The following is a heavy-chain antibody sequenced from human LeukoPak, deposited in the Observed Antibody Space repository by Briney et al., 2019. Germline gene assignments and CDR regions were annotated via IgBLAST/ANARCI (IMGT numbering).Heavy chain of an antibody. CDR2: IIPVLGIA. CDR3: ARYSSSSAIDY. J-gene: IGHJ4*02. CDR1: GGTFSSYA. D-gene: IGHD6-6*01. Sequence: SVKVSCKASGGTFSSYAISWVRQAPGQGLEWMGRIIPVLGIANYAQKFQGRVTITADKSTSTAYMELSRLRSDDTAVYYCARYSSSSAIDYWGQGTLVTVSS. V-gene: IGHV1-69*04.